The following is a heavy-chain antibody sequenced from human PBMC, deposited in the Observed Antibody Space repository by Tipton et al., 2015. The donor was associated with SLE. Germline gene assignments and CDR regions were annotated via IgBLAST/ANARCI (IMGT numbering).Heavy chain of an antibody. CDR3: ARGGFGSSVWFDP. D-gene: IGHD6-6*01. Sequence: TLSLTCTVSGDSLPSLYWSWIRPPPGKGLEWIGYIYYSGSTSYSPSLKSRVTISIHTSKDQFSLKLTSVTAADKAVYYCARGGFGSSVWFDPWGQGTLVTVSS. J-gene: IGHJ5*02. CDR1: GDSLPSLY. CDR2: IYYSGST. V-gene: IGHV4-59*11.